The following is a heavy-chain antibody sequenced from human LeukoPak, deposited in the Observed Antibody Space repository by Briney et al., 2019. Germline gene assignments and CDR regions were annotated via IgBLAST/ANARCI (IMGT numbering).Heavy chain of an antibody. V-gene: IGHV4-59*11. CDR2: ISNTGAT. CDR3: ARGSDSYGYPYYYYYYMDV. Sequence: PSETLSLTCSVSGVSISSHSWSWVRQPPGEGLESIGYISNTGATHYNPSLRSRVSISVDTSRNEVSLRLTSVTVADTAVYYCARGSDSYGYPYYYYYYMDVWGEGTTVAVSS. D-gene: IGHD5-18*01. CDR1: GVSISSHS. J-gene: IGHJ6*03.